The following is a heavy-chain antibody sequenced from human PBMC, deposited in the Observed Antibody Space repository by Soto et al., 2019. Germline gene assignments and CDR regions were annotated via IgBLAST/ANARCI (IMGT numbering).Heavy chain of an antibody. Sequence: SVKVSCKASGGTFRSYSISWVRQAPGQGLEWMGGIIPIFDITNYAQKFQGRVTIAADESTSTAYMELSSLGSDDTAVYYCARPDEGGYSSNHHYYYALDVWGQGTTVTVSS. J-gene: IGHJ6*02. V-gene: IGHV1-69*13. CDR2: IIPIFDIT. CDR3: ARPDEGGYSSNHHYYYALDV. CDR1: GGTFRSYS. D-gene: IGHD3-22*01.